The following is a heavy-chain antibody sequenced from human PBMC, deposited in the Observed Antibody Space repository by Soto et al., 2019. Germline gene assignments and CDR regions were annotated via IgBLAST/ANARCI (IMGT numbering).Heavy chain of an antibody. J-gene: IGHJ4*02. V-gene: IGHV1-18*04. CDR3: ARFDFWSGYWQAH. Sequence: QVQLVQSGAEVKKPGASLRVSCKASGYTFTSYGINWARQAPGQGLEWIGWVTAYNDERKFAEKFQDRLSKTTDTATTTAFRELRSLSSDDTAMYSCARFDFWSGYWQAHWGQGTLVTVSS. D-gene: IGHD3-3*01. CDR2: VTAYNDER. CDR1: GYTFTSYG.